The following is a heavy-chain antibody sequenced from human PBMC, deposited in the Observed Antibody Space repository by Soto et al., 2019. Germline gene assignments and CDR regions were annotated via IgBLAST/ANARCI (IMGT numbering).Heavy chain of an antibody. D-gene: IGHD3-16*01. Sequence: QVQLQESGPGLVKPSETLSLSCNVSGGSICGHYWCWVRQTPGKGLEWIGYIYYSWSTNYTPSLKSRVTISGDTSKNNFSLRLSSVTSADTAVYYCGRGAYYDLIWNYYFIDVCGKGTTVTVSS. CDR3: GRGAYYDLIWNYYFIDV. J-gene: IGHJ6*03. V-gene: IGHV4-59*08. CDR2: IYYSWST. CDR1: GGSICGHY.